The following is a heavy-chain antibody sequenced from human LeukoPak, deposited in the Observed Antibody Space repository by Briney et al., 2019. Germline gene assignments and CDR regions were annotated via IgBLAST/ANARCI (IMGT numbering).Heavy chain of an antibody. V-gene: IGHV3-74*01. J-gene: IGHJ3*02. Sequence: GGSLRLSCAASGFTFSSYWMHWVRQAPGKGLVWVSRINSDGSSTNYADSVKGRFTISRDNAEKSLFLQMNSLRDEDTAVYYCARDPGYSSTGVDAFDIWGRGTMVTVSS. D-gene: IGHD6-13*01. CDR3: ARDPGYSSTGVDAFDI. CDR1: GFTFSSYW. CDR2: INSDGSST.